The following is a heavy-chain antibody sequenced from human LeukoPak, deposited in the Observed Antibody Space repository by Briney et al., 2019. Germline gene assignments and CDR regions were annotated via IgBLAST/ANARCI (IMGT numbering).Heavy chain of an antibody. D-gene: IGHD3-22*01. CDR1: GYTFTSYD. CDR2: MNPNSGNT. V-gene: IGHV1-8*01. CDR3: ARRWDSSGYYEDYFDY. J-gene: IGHJ4*02. Sequence: ASVKVSCKASGYTFTSYDINWVRQATGQGLEWMGWMNPNSGNTGYAQKIRGRVTMTRNTSISTAYMELSSLRSEDTAVYYCARRWDSSGYYEDYFDYWGQGTLVTVSS.